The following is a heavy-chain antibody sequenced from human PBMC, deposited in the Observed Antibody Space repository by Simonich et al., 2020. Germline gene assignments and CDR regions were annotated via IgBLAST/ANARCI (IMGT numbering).Heavy chain of an antibody. D-gene: IGHD2-2*01. CDR2: TNPTRGGT. CDR3: ARDPVVPAAIRNAFDI. Sequence: QVQLVQSGAEVKKPGASVKVSCKASGYTFTGSSMHWVRQAPGQGLCWIGWTNPTRGGTNYAQKFKGRVTRTRDTSISTAYMELSRLRSDDTAVYYCARDPVVPAAIRNAFDIWGQGTMVTVSS. J-gene: IGHJ3*02. V-gene: IGHV1-2*02. CDR1: GYTFTGSS.